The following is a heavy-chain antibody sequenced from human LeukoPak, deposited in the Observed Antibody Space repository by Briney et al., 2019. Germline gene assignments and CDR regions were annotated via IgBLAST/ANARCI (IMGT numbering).Heavy chain of an antibody. D-gene: IGHD6-13*01. J-gene: IGHJ4*02. CDR2: INPNSGDT. Sequence: ASVKVSCKASGYIFTGYYMHWVRQAPGQGLEWMGWINPNSGDTHYAQKFHGRVTMTSDTSITTGYMELTRLTSDDTAVCYCARDPAAAGNYWGQGTLVSVSS. V-gene: IGHV1-2*02. CDR1: GYIFTGYY. CDR3: ARDPAAAGNY.